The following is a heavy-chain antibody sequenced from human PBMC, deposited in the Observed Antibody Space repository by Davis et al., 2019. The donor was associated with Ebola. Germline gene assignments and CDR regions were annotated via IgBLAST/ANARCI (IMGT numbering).Heavy chain of an antibody. CDR2: IIPILGIA. CDR1: GYTFTSYA. D-gene: IGHD2-15*01. J-gene: IGHJ4*02. CDR3: AHLGPQRYCSGGGCHGYLGY. V-gene: IGHV1-69*04. Sequence: SVKVSCKASGYTFTSYAMNWVRQAPGQGLEWMGRIIPILGIANYAQKFQGRVTITADKSTSTAYMELSGLRSEDTAVYYCAHLGPQRYCSGGGCHGYLGYWGQGTLVIVSS.